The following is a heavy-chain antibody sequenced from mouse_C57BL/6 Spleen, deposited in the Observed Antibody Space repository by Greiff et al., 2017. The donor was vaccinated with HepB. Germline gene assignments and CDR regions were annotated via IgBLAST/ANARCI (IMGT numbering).Heavy chain of an antibody. Sequence: EVQLQQSGPELVKPGASVKISCKASGYTFTDYYMNWVKQSHGKSLEWIGDINPNNGGTSYNQKFKGKATLTVDKSSSTAYMELRSLTSEDSAVYYCARSGDYDGDYYAMDYWGQGTSVTVSS. CDR2: INPNNGGT. D-gene: IGHD2-4*01. V-gene: IGHV1-26*01. J-gene: IGHJ4*01. CDR1: GYTFTDYY. CDR3: ARSGDYDGDYYAMDY.